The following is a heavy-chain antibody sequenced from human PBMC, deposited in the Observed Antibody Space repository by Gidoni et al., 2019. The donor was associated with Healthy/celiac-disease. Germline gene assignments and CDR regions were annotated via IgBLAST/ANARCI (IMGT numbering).Heavy chain of an antibody. CDR2: ISYDGSNK. Sequence: QVQLVESGGGVVQPGRSLRLSCAASGFTFSSYGMPWVRQAPGKGLEWVAVISYDGSNKYYADSVKGRFTISRDNSKNTLYLQMNSLRAEDTAVYYCAKEGCSSTSCYGRYYYYGMDVWGQGTTVTVSS. CDR1: GFTFSSYG. V-gene: IGHV3-30*18. D-gene: IGHD2-2*01. J-gene: IGHJ6*02. CDR3: AKEGCSSTSCYGRYYYYGMDV.